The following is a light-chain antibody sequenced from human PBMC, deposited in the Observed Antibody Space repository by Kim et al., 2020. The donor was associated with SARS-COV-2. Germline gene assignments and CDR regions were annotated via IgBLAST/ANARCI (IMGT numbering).Light chain of an antibody. CDR1: SLRSYY. CDR3: NSRDSSDNHVV. J-gene: IGLJ2*01. Sequence: SSELTQDPAVSVALGQTVRITCQGDSLRSYYASWYQQKPGQAPVLVIYGKNNRPSGIPDRFSGSSSGNTASLTITGAQAEDEADYYCNSRDSSDNHVVFGGGNQLTVL. CDR2: GKN. V-gene: IGLV3-19*01.